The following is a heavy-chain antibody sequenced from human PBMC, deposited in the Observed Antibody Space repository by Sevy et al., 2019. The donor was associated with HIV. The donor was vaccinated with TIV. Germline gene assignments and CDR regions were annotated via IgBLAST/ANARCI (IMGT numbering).Heavy chain of an antibody. Sequence: GGSLRLSCAASGFTFSSYSMNWVRQAPGKGLEWVSSISSSSSYIYYADSVKGRFTISRDNAKNSLYLQMNSLRAEDTAVYYSARDKEPYSGYGYFDYWGQGTLVTVSS. J-gene: IGHJ4*02. CDR1: GFTFSSYS. CDR2: ISSSSSYI. D-gene: IGHD5-12*01. CDR3: ARDKEPYSGYGYFDY. V-gene: IGHV3-21*01.